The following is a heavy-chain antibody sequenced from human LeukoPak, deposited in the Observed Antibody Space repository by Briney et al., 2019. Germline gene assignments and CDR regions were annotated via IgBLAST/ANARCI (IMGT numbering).Heavy chain of an antibody. Sequence: PGGSLRLSCAASGVTFSSYGMHWVRQAPGKGLEWVAFIRYDGSNKYYADSVKGRFTISRDNSKNTLYLQMNSLRAEDTAVYYCAKDNDVAVAGGFDYWGQGTLVTVSS. J-gene: IGHJ4*02. CDR3: AKDNDVAVAGGFDY. D-gene: IGHD6-19*01. V-gene: IGHV3-30*02. CDR2: IRYDGSNK. CDR1: GVTFSSYG.